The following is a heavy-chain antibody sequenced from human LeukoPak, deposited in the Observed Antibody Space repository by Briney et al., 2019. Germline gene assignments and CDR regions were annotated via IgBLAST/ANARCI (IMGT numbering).Heavy chain of an antibody. Sequence: GGSLRLSCAASGFTFSSYDMHWVRQAPGKGLEWVSAICTAGDPYYPGSVTGRLTISRQNPKNSLYPKMNSLRAGDTAVYYCARGGFMGRLYYYYGMDVWAKGTGVTVSS. V-gene: IGHV3-13*05. CDR1: GFTFSSYD. D-gene: IGHD3-10*01. CDR3: ARGGFMGRLYYYYGMDV. J-gene: IGHJ6*04. CDR2: ICTAGDP.